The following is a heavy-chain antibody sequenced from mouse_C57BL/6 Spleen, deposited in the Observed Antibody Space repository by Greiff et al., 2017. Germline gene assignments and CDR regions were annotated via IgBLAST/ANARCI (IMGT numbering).Heavy chain of an antibody. J-gene: IGHJ4*01. Sequence: EVKVVESEGGLVQPGSSMKLSCTASGFTFSDYYMAWVRQVPEKGLEWVANINYDGSSTYYLDSLKSRFIISRDNAKNILYLQMSSLKSEDTATYYCARYYYYGSSFYAMDYWGQGTSVTVSS. CDR1: GFTFSDYY. D-gene: IGHD1-1*01. CDR2: INYDGSST. CDR3: ARYYYYGSSFYAMDY. V-gene: IGHV5-16*01.